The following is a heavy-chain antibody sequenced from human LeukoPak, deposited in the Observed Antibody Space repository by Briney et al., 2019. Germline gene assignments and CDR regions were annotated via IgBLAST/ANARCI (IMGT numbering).Heavy chain of an antibody. V-gene: IGHV4-34*01. J-gene: IGHJ4*02. CDR1: GGSFRGYY. D-gene: IGHD6-13*01. CDR3: AQEIAATGLDY. CDR2: INHSGST. Sequence: PSETLSLTCAVYGGSFRGYYWSWIRQPPGKGLEWIGEINHSGSTNYNPSLKSRVTISVDTSNNQFSLQLSSVTAADTAVYYCAQEIAATGLDYWGQGTLVTVSS.